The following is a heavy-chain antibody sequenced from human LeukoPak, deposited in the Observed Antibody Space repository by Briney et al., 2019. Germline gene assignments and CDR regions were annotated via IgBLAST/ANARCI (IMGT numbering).Heavy chain of an antibody. D-gene: IGHD3-22*01. Sequence: SETLSLTCTVSGGSISSYYWSWIRQPPGKGLEWIGYIYYSGSTNYNPSLKSRVTMSVDTSKNQFSLKLTSVTAADTAVYYCASDSFYDSGGYFYYWGQGTPVTVSS. V-gene: IGHV4-59*12. J-gene: IGHJ4*02. CDR3: ASDSFYDSGGYFYY. CDR1: GGSISSYY. CDR2: IYYSGST.